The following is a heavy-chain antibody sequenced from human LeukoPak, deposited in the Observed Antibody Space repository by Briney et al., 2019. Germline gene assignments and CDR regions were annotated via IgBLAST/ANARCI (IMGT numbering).Heavy chain of an antibody. J-gene: IGHJ3*02. CDR3: ARAGDYYDSSGHSFLDAFDM. V-gene: IGHV3-21*01. CDR1: GFNFRDAA. D-gene: IGHD3-22*01. Sequence: GGSLRLSCAASGFNFRDAAMTWVRQAPGKGLEWVSLISFSGDNSYYADSVKGRFTISRDNAKNSLYLQMNSLRAEDTAVYYCARAGDYYDSSGHSFLDAFDMWGQGTMVTVSS. CDR2: ISFSGDNS.